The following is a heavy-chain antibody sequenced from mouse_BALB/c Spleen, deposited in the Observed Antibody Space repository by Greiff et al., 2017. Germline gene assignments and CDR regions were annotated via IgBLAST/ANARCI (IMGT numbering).Heavy chain of an antibody. Sequence: EVKLMESGGGLVQPGGSRKLSCAASGFTFSSFGMHWVRQAPEKGLEWVAYISSGSSTIYYADTVKGRFTISRDNPKNTLFLQMTSLRSEDTAMYYCARSDGYYGAMDYWGQGTSVTVSS. CDR3: ARSDGYYGAMDY. CDR2: ISSGSSTI. D-gene: IGHD2-3*01. J-gene: IGHJ4*01. CDR1: GFTFSSFG. V-gene: IGHV5-17*02.